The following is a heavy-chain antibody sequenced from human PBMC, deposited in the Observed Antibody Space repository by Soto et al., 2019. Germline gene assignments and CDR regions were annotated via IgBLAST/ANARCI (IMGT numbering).Heavy chain of an antibody. Sequence: QVQLVQSGAEVKKPGSSVKVSCKASGGTFSSYTISWVRQAPGQGLVWMGRIIPILGIANYAQKFQGRVTITADKSTSTAYMELSSLRSEDTAVYYCAREQYGGDPMIWGQGTLVTVSS. CDR2: IIPILGIA. V-gene: IGHV1-69*08. D-gene: IGHD2-21*02. J-gene: IGHJ4*02. CDR1: GGTFSSYT. CDR3: AREQYGGDPMI.